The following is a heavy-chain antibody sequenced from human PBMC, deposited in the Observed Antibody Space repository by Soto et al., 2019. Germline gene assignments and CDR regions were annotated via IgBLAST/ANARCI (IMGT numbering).Heavy chain of an antibody. D-gene: IGHD2-21*02. Sequence: ASVKVSCKASGYTFTSYGISWVRQAPGQGLEWMGWISAYNGNTNYAQKLQGRVTMTTDTSTSTAYMELRSLRSDDTVVYYCAREAGGDSLDYYYYYYMDGWGKGITVTVAS. CDR2: ISAYNGNT. J-gene: IGHJ6*03. CDR3: AREAGGDSLDYYYYYYMDG. V-gene: IGHV1-18*01. CDR1: GYTFTSYG.